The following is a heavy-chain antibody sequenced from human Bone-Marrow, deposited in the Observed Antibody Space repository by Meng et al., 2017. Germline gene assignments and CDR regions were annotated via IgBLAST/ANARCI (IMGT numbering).Heavy chain of an antibody. D-gene: IGHD2-15*01. Sequence: SVKVSCKASGGTFSSYAISWVRQDPGQGREWMGGIIPIFGTANYAQKFQGRVTITADESTSTAYMELSRLRSEDTAVYYCARDSNIVVAAQIDAFKIWGQGTMVTVSS. V-gene: IGHV1-69*13. J-gene: IGHJ3*02. CDR3: ARDSNIVVAAQIDAFKI. CDR2: IIPIFGTA. CDR1: GGTFSSYA.